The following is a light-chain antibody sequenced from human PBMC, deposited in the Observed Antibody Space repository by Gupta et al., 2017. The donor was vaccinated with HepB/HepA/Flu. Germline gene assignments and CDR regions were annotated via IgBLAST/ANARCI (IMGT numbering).Light chain of an antibody. CDR1: ESIGTR. V-gene: IGKV6D-21*02. Sequence: EVVLTQSPDFQSVTPKDRVTITCRASESIGTRLHWYQQKTNQSPKLLLKYTSQSVSGAPSRFSGSGYGTDFTLTIDSLEAEDAAVYYCQQSSKLPVTFGQGTRMEIK. CDR2: YTS. CDR3: QQSSKLPVT. J-gene: IGKJ5*01.